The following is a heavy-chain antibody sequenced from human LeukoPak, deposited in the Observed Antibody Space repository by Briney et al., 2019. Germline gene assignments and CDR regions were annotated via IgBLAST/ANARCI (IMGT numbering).Heavy chain of an antibody. CDR3: AREGCSSTSCQDGMDV. V-gene: IGHV3-64D*06. CDR2: ISSNGGST. J-gene: IGHJ6*02. Sequence: GGSLRLSCSASGFTFSSYAMHWVRQAPGKGLEYVSAISSNGGSTYYADSVKGRFTISRDNSKNTLYLQMSSLRAEDTAVYYCAREGCSSTSCQDGMDVWGQGTTVTVSS. D-gene: IGHD2-2*01. CDR1: GFTFSSYA.